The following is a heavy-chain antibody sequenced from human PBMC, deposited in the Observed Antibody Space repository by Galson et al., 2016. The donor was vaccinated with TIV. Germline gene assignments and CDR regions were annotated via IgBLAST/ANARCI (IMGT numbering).Heavy chain of an antibody. CDR2: IIAIFGTT. CDR3: ARGSDYYDGSGYQN. Sequence: WMGRIIAIFGTTNYAQKLQGRVTITADESTSTVYMELRSLISEDTAVYYCARGSDYYDGSGYQNWGQGTLVTVSS. J-gene: IGHJ1*01. V-gene: IGHV1-69*15. D-gene: IGHD3-22*01.